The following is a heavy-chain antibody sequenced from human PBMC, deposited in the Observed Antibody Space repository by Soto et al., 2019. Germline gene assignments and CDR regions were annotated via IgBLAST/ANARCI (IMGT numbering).Heavy chain of an antibody. CDR1: GFTFIIYG. D-gene: IGHD3-22*01. CDR2: ISYDGRNI. CDR3: AKDRLYDSAYKMAFPDE. Sequence: VQVVESGGGVVQPGMSLRLSCAASGFTFIIYGMHCVRQAPGKGLEWVSFISYDGRNIYYADSVKGRFTLSRDNSKNTLYLQLNTMRGDDTAVYYCAKDRLYDSAYKMAFPDEWGQGTLVTVSS. J-gene: IGHJ4*02. V-gene: IGHV3-30*18.